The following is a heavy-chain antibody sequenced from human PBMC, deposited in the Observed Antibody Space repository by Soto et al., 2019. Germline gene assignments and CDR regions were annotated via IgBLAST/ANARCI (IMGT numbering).Heavy chain of an antibody. CDR3: ARGFPYGDYYFDY. Sequence: GGSLRLSCAASVFTFSSYAMHWVRQAPGKGLEWVAVISYDGSNKYYADSVKGRFTISRDNSKNTLYLQMNSLRAEDTAVYYCARGFPYGDYYFDYWGQGTLVTVSS. J-gene: IGHJ4*02. CDR2: ISYDGSNK. CDR1: VFTFSSYA. V-gene: IGHV3-30-3*01. D-gene: IGHD4-17*01.